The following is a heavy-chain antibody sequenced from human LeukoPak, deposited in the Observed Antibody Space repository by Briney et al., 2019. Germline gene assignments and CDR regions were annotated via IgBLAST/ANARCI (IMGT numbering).Heavy chain of an antibody. CDR3: AKDRYCCDYYAMDV. D-gene: IGHD2-15*01. CDR2: VSYDGSNQ. Sequence: PGESLRLSCAASGFAFSSHFMHWVRQAPGKGLEWVTSVSYDGSNQYYADSVKGRFTVSKDNSKNTLFLQVNSLRTEDTAVYYCAKDRYCCDYYAMDVWGQGTTVTVSS. CDR1: GFAFSSHF. V-gene: IGHV3-30*04. J-gene: IGHJ6*02.